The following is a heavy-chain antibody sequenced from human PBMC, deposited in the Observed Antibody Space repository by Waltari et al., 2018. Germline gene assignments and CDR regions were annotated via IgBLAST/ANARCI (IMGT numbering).Heavy chain of an antibody. CDR3: ARGLDTDMIKGFDP. Sequence: QVQLVQSGAEVKKPGASVKVSCRASGYAFTTFDINWVRQATGQRLEWMGWVTPKSGKTGCAQKFQGRITFTFDASISTAYMELNSLTSEDTAMYYCARGLDTDMIKGFDPWGQGTMVTVSS. J-gene: IGHJ5*02. D-gene: IGHD5-18*01. V-gene: IGHV1-8*01. CDR2: VTPKSGKT. CDR1: GYAFTTFD.